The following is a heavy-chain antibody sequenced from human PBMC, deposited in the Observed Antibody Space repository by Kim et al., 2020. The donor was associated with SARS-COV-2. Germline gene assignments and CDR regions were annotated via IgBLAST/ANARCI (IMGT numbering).Heavy chain of an antibody. V-gene: IGHV4-61*02. J-gene: IGHJ4*02. Sequence: TNHTPSLRSRATISVDTSKSQFSLRLSSVTAADTAVYYCARGVGTTLFDYWGQGTLVTVSS. CDR2: T. CDR3: ARGVGTTLFDY. D-gene: IGHD1-26*01.